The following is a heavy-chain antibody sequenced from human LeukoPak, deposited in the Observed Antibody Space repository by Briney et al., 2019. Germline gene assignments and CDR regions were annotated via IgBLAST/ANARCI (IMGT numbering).Heavy chain of an antibody. CDR2: IYYSGST. CDR3: ARGYPVPAAKGGWLDP. Sequence: SETLSLTCTVSGGSISSYYWSWIRQPPGKGLEWIGYIYYSGSTNYNPSLKSRVTISVDTSKNQFSLKLSSVTAADTAVYYCARGYPVPAAKGGWLDPWGQGTLVTVSS. CDR1: GGSISSYY. D-gene: IGHD2-2*01. V-gene: IGHV4-59*01. J-gene: IGHJ5*02.